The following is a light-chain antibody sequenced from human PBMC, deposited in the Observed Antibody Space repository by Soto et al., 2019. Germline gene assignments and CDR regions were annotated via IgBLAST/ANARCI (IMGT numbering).Light chain of an antibody. CDR1: RSNIGKNF. Sequence: QSALTQPPSASGTPGQTVSISCSGSRSNIGKNFVSWYRQVPGTAPKVLIHSTDQRPAGVPDRFSGSKSGTSASLAISGLQSEDEADYYCLVWDDGLSGYVFGTGTKVTVL. J-gene: IGLJ1*01. CDR2: STD. V-gene: IGLV1-44*01. CDR3: LVWDDGLSGYV.